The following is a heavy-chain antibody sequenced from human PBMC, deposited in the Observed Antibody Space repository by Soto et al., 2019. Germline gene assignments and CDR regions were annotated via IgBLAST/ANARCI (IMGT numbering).Heavy chain of an antibody. V-gene: IGHV3-48*01. CDR3: ARCGSSTSCHLLFKS. D-gene: IGHD2-2*01. J-gene: IGHJ5*02. Sequence: PGGSLRLSCAASGFTFSSYSMNWVRQAPGKGLEWVSYITSSSNTIYYADSVKGRFTVSRDNAKNSLYLQMNSLRAEDTAVYYCARCGSSTSCHLLFKSWGQGTLVTVSS. CDR2: ITSSSNTI. CDR1: GFTFSSYS.